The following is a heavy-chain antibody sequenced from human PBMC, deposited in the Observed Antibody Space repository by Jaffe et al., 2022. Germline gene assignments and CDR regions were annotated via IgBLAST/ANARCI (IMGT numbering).Heavy chain of an antibody. D-gene: IGHD6-19*01. CDR2: IHWDDEK. V-gene: IGHV2-5*02. CDR1: GLSLNSNGVG. J-gene: IGHJ4*02. CDR3: AQRYKEGGLGWYFDY. Sequence: QITLKESGPTLVKPTQSLTLTCTFSGLSLNSNGVGVGWIRQPPGKALEWLALIHWDDEKRYSPSLQDRLTISKDKARNQVVLTMTNMDPADTATYFCAQRYKEGGLGWYFDYWGPGTLVTVSS.